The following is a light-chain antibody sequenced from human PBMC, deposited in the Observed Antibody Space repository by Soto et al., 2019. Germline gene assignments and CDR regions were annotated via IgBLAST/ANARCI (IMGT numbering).Light chain of an antibody. Sequence: DIQMTQSPSTLSASVGDRVTITCRASQSISSWLAWYQQKPGKAPKLLIYKASSLESGVPSRFSGSGSGTEFTLTISSLQAEDVAVYYCQQYYSTPQTFGQGTKVDIK. V-gene: IGKV1-5*03. CDR3: QQYYSTPQT. CDR1: QSISSW. J-gene: IGKJ1*01. CDR2: KAS.